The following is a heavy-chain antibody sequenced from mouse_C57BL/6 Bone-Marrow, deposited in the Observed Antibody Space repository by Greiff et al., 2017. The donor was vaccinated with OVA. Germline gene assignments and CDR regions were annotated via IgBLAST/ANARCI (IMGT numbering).Heavy chain of an antibody. CDR1: GFSLTSYG. CDR2: IWSGGST. CDR3: AVYSKSFAY. J-gene: IGHJ3*01. Sequence: VKLMESGPGLVQPSQSLSITCTVSGFSLTSYGVHWVRQSPGKGLEWLGVIWSGGSTDYNAAFISRLSISKDNSKSQVFFKMNSLQADDTAIYYCAVYSKSFAYWGQGTLVTVSA. D-gene: IGHD2-5*01. V-gene: IGHV2-2*01.